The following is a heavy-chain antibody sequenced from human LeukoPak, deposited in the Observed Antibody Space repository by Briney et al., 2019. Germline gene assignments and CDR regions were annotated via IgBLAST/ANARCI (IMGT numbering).Heavy chain of an antibody. CDR3: AKDPDIIVVVPPTRWFDP. CDR2: ISGSGDNT. Sequence: GGSLRLSCTASGFTFSSYAMSWVRQAPGKGLEWVSAISGSGDNTFYADSVKGRFTISRDNSKNTVFLQMSSLRAEDTAVYYCAKDPDIIVVVPPTRWFDPWGQGTPVTVSS. D-gene: IGHD2-15*01. CDR1: GFTFSSYA. V-gene: IGHV3-23*01. J-gene: IGHJ5*02.